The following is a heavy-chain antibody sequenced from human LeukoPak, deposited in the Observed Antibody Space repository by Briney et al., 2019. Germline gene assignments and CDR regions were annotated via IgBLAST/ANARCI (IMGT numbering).Heavy chain of an antibody. Sequence: GGSLRLSCAASGFTFNNYGMHWVRQAPGKGLEWVAVIWYDGSNKYYADYVKGRFTISRDNSKNTLYLQMNSLRAEDTAVYYCARGCAGDCYYAFDIWGQGTLVTISS. CDR3: ARGCAGDCYYAFDI. CDR1: GFTFNNYG. D-gene: IGHD2-21*02. V-gene: IGHV3-33*01. J-gene: IGHJ3*02. CDR2: IWYDGSNK.